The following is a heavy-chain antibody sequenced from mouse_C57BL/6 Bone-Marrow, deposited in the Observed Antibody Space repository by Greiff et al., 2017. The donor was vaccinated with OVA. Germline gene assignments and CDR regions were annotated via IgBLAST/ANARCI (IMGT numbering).Heavy chain of an antibody. CDR3: TPRPYYYGSSFSSYWYFDV. Sequence: QVQLQQSGAELVRPGASVTLSCKASGYTFTDYEMHWVKQTPVHGLEWIGAIAPETGGTAYNQKFKGKAILTADKSSSTAYMELRSLTSEDSAVYYCTPRPYYYGSSFSSYWYFDVWDTGTTVTVSS. V-gene: IGHV1-15*01. J-gene: IGHJ1*03. D-gene: IGHD1-1*01. CDR2: IAPETGGT. CDR1: GYTFTDYE.